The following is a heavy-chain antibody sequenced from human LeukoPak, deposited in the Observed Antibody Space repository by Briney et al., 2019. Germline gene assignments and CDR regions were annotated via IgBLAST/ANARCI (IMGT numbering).Heavy chain of an antibody. CDR2: IYYSGST. V-gene: IGHV4-59*01. CDR1: GGSISPYY. Sequence: SETLSLTCTVSGGSISPYYWSWIRQPPGKELEWIGYIYYSGSTNYNPSLKSRVTISVDTSKNHFSLNLSSVTAADTAVYHCARGRSSSWYNFDCWGQGSLVTVSS. CDR3: ARGRSSSWYNFDC. D-gene: IGHD6-13*01. J-gene: IGHJ4*02.